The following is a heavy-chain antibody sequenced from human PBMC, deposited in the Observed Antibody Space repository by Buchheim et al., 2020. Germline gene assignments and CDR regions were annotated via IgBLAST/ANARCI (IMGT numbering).Heavy chain of an antibody. CDR2: ISYDGSNK. CDR1: GFTFSSYG. CDR3: AKDIFRYYYYGMDV. Sequence: VQLVESGGGVVQPGRSLRLSCAASGFTFSSYGMHWVRQAPGKGLEWVAVISYDGSNKYYADSVKGRFTISRDNSKNTLYLQMNSLRAEDTAVYYCAKDIFRYYYYGMDVWGQGTT. J-gene: IGHJ6*02. D-gene: IGHD3-9*01. V-gene: IGHV3-30*18.